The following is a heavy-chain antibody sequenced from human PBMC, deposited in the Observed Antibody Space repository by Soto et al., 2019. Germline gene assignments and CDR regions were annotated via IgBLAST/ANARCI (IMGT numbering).Heavy chain of an antibody. CDR1: GFTVSSNY. CDR2: IYSGGNT. J-gene: IGHJ3*02. CDR3: ARVETAPGIWGAFDI. V-gene: IGHV3-53*04. Sequence: VQLVESGGGLVQPGGSLRLSCAASGFTVSSNYMSWVRQAPGKGLEWVSVIYSGGNTYYADSVKGRFTISRHNSKNTLYLQMNSPRAEDTAVYYCARVETAPGIWGAFDIWCQGTMVTVSS. D-gene: IGHD2-15*01.